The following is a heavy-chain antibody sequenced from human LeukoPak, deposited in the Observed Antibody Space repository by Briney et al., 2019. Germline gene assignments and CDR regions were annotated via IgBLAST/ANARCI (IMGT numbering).Heavy chain of an antibody. D-gene: IGHD3-10*01. CDR3: ARDRSSSDY. CDR2: ISAYNGNT. V-gene: IGHV1-18*01. J-gene: IGHJ4*02. Sequence: GASVKVSCKASGGTFSSYAISWVRQAPGQGLEWMGCISAYNGNTNYAQKFQGRVTMTTDTSTSTAYMELRSLRSDDTAIYYCARDRSSSDYWGQGTLVTVSS. CDR1: GGTFSSYA.